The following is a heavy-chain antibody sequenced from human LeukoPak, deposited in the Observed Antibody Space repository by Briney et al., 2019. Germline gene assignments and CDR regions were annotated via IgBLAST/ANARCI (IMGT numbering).Heavy chain of an antibody. J-gene: IGHJ4*02. CDR3: ASCTVAGTQAFGY. V-gene: IGHV5-51*01. CDR2: IYPGDSDT. D-gene: IGHD6-19*01. CDR1: GYSFTSYW. Sequence: GESLKISCKGSGYSFTSYWIGWVRQMPGKGLEWMGIIYPGDSDTRYSPSFQGRVTISADKSISTAYLQWSSLKASDTAMYYCASCTVAGTQAFGYWGQGTLVTVSS.